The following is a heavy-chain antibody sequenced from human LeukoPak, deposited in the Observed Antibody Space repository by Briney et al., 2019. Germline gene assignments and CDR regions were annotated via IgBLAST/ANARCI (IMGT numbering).Heavy chain of an antibody. CDR2: IYTSGST. D-gene: IGHD6-13*01. V-gene: IGHV4-4*07. CDR3: ARVAAAGTIDWFDP. J-gene: IGHJ5*02. CDR1: GGSISSYY. Sequence: SETLSLTCTVSGGSISSYYWSWIRQPAGKGLERIGRIYTSGSTNYNPSLKSRVTMSVDKSKNQFSLKLSSVTAADTAVYYCARVAAAGTIDWFDPWGQGTLVTVSS.